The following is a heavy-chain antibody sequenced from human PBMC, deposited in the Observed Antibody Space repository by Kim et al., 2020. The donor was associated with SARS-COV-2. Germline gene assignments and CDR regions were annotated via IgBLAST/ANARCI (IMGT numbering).Heavy chain of an antibody. CDR2: INTNTGNP. V-gene: IGHV7-4-1*02. Sequence: ASVKVSCKASGYTFTSYAMNWVRQAPGQGLEWMGWINTNTGNPTYAQGFTGRFVFSLDTSVSTAYLQISSLKAEDTAVYYCARGWIAAPVWFYYMDVWGKGTTVTVSS. D-gene: IGHD6-13*01. J-gene: IGHJ6*03. CDR1: GYTFTSYA. CDR3: ARGWIAAPVWFYYMDV.